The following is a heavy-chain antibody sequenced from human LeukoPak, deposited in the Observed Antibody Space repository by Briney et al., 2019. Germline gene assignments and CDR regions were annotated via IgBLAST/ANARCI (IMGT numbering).Heavy chain of an antibody. CDR1: GGTFTNYD. CDR3: ASNPPRTGDFNY. Sequence: ASVKVSCKASGGTFTNYDINWVRQATEQGLEWMGWMSPNNGNTGYAQKFQGRVTMTRDTSINTAYMELSSLRSEDTAVYYCASNPPRTGDFNYWGQGALVTVSS. J-gene: IGHJ4*02. CDR2: MSPNNGNT. V-gene: IGHV1-8*01. D-gene: IGHD7-27*01.